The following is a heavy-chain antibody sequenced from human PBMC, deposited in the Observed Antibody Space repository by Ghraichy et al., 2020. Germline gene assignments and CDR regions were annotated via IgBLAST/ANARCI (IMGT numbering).Heavy chain of an antibody. J-gene: IGHJ3*02. D-gene: IGHD6-19*01. CDR1: GASASTYY. V-gene: IGHV4-59*08. Sequence: SETLSLTCTVSGASASTYYWSWVRQPPGKGLEWIGYMRISGSTDYNPSLKSRVTLSVDTPRNQFCLNLTSVTAADTAVYFCARHSGGSGGAYDIWGQGTAVTVSS. CDR2: MRISGST. CDR3: ARHSGGSGGAYDI.